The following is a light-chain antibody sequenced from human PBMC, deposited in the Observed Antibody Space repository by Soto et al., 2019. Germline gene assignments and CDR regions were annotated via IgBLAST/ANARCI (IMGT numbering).Light chain of an antibody. CDR1: SSDVGGYHY. CDR2: DAN. J-gene: IGLJ2*01. V-gene: IGLV2-11*01. Sequence: QSALTQPRSVSGSPGQSVTLSCTGTSSDVGGYHYVSWYQHHPGKAPKIIIYDANKRPSGVPDRFSGSKSGNTASLTISGLQTEDEADYYCCSYAGSYTLVFGGGTKLTVL. CDR3: CSYAGSYTLV.